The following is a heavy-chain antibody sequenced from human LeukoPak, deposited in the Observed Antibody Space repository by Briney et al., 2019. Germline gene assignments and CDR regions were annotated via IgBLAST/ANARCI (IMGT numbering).Heavy chain of an antibody. V-gene: IGHV3-48*01. CDR1: GFTFSSYS. CDR3: AKDGYGSGYYYGMDV. J-gene: IGHJ6*02. Sequence: GGSLRLSCAASGFTFSSYSMNWVRQAPGKGLEWVSYISSSSSAIYYADSVKGRFTISRDNAKNSLYLQMNSLRAEDTAVYYCAKDGYGSGYYYGMDVWGQGTTVTVSS. D-gene: IGHD3-10*01. CDR2: ISSSSSAI.